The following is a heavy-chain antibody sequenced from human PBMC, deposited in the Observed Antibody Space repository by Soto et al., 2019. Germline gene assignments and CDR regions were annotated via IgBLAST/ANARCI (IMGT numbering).Heavy chain of an antibody. J-gene: IGHJ4*02. V-gene: IGHV4-59*10. CDR1: GGSFSGYY. Sequence: PSETLSLTCAVYGGSFSGYYWSWIRQPPGKGLEWIGRTYITGDTNYNPSLKSRVTMSVDRSKDQLSLHLTSVTAADTAVYYCAREYTETVDGPTPFYFDYWGRGTPVTVSS. CDR3: AREYTETVDGPTPFYFDY. CDR2: TYITGDT. D-gene: IGHD6-19*01.